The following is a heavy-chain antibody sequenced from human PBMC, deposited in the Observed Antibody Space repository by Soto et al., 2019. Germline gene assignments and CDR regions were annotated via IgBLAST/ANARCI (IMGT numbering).Heavy chain of an antibody. D-gene: IGHD3-9*01. CDR1: GGSISSYY. CDR2: IYYSGST. J-gene: IGHJ4*02. CDR3: ARLRPGYDILTGYYKLFDY. V-gene: IGHV4-59*08. Sequence: QVQLQESGPGLVKPSETLSLTCTVSGGSISSYYWSWIRQPPGKGLEWIGYIYYSGSTNYNPSLKSRVTISVDTSKNQFSLKLSSVTAADTAVYYCARLRPGYDILTGYYKLFDYWGQGTLVTVSS.